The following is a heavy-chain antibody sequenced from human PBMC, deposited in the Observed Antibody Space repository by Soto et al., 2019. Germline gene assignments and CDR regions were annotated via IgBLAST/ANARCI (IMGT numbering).Heavy chain of an antibody. D-gene: IGHD3-22*01. J-gene: IGHJ4*02. V-gene: IGHV1-18*01. Sequence: QVQLVQSGAEVKKPGASVKVSCKASGYTFISYGITWVRQAPGQGLEWMGWISAYNGNTNYAQKFQGRVTMTTDTSXXTAYMELRSLRSDDTAVYYCARDQENYYDSSGYDYWGQGTLVTVSS. CDR3: ARDQENYYDSSGYDY. CDR2: ISAYNGNT. CDR1: GYTFISYG.